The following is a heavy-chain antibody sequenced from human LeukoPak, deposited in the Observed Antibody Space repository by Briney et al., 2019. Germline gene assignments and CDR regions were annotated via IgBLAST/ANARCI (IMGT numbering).Heavy chain of an antibody. Sequence: GESLKISCKGSGYRFTSYWIGWVRQMPGKCLEWMGIIYPGDSDTRYSPSFQGQVTISADKSISTAYLQWSSLKASDTAMYYCARQGLYCSSTSCYDSYAFDIWGQGTMVTVSS. V-gene: IGHV5-51*01. D-gene: IGHD2-2*01. CDR1: GYRFTSYW. J-gene: IGHJ3*02. CDR2: IYPGDSDT. CDR3: ARQGLYCSSTSCYDSYAFDI.